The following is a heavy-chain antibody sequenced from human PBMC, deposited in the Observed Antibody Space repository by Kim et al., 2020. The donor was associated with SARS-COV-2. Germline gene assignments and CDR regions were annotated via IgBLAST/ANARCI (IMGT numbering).Heavy chain of an antibody. D-gene: IGHD3-10*01. CDR1: GGSISSSSYY. J-gene: IGHJ4*02. CDR3: TKSGITMVRGVIINYFDY. Sequence: SETLSLTCTVSGGSISSSSYYWGWIRQPPGKGLEWIGSIYYSGSTYYNPSLKSRVTISVDTSKNQFSLKLSSVTAADTAVYYCTKSGITMVRGVIINYFDYWGQGTLVTVSS. V-gene: IGHV4-39*01. CDR2: IYYSGST.